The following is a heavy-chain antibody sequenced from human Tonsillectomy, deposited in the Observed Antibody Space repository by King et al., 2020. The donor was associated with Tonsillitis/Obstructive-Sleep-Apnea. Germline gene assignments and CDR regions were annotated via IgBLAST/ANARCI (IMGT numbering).Heavy chain of an antibody. Sequence: QLVQSGGGLVQPGRSLRLSCAASGFTFDDYAMHWVRHAPGKGLEWVSGISWNSGTIVYADSVKGRFTISRDNAKNSLYLQMNSLRAEDTALYYCAKDSKGYSGYDRAFDIWGQGTMVTVSS. J-gene: IGHJ3*02. CDR3: AKDSKGYSGYDRAFDI. V-gene: IGHV3-9*01. CDR1: GFTFDDYA. D-gene: IGHD5-12*01. CDR2: ISWNSGTI.